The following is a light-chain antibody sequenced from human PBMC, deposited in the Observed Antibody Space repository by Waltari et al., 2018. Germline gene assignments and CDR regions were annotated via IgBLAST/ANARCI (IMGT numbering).Light chain of an antibody. V-gene: IGKV3D-15*01. CDR3: QQYNNWPRT. CDR2: GAS. J-gene: IGKJ1*01. CDR1: QSVSSN. Sequence: EIVMMQSPATLSVSPGERATLSCRASQSVSSNLAWYQQKPGQAPRLLIYGASTRATGIPARFSGSGSGTEFTLTFSSLQSEDFAVYYCQQYNNWPRTFGQGTKVEIK.